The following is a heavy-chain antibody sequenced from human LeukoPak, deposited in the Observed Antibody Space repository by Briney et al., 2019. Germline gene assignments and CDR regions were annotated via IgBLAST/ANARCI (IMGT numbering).Heavy chain of an antibody. CDR1: GGSFSGYY. J-gene: IGHJ4*02. V-gene: IGHV4-34*01. CDR3: ARHTSN. Sequence: SETLSLTCAVYGGSFSGYYWSWIRQPPGKGLEWIEEINHSGSTNYNPSLKSRVTISVDTSKNQFSLKLSSVTAADTAVYYCARHTSNWGQGTLVTVSS. D-gene: IGHD3-3*01. CDR2: INHSGST.